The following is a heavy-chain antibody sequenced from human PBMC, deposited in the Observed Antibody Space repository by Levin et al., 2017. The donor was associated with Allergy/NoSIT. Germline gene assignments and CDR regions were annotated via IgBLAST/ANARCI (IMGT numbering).Heavy chain of an antibody. Sequence: GESLKISCAASGFTFSSYAMSWVRQAPGKGLEWVSAVSASGTGTYYADSVKGRFTISRDNSKNTLYLQMNSLRAEDTAIYYCAKRVGAYRYFDYWGQGTLVTVSS. CDR2: VSASGTGT. CDR3: AKRVGAYRYFDY. V-gene: IGHV3-23*01. CDR1: GFTFSSYA. J-gene: IGHJ4*02. D-gene: IGHD1-26*01.